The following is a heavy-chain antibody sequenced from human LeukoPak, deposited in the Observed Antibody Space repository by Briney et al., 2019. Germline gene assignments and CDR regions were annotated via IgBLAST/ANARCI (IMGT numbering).Heavy chain of an antibody. V-gene: IGHV4-61*08. CDR1: GGSISSGGYY. J-gene: IGHJ4*02. Sequence: PSETLSLTCTVSGGSISSGGYYWRWIRQHPGKGLEWIGYIYTSGSTNYNPSLKSRVTMSVDTSKNQFSLKLSSVTAGDTAVYYCARTYGGSIDYWGQGTLVTVSS. CDR2: IYTSGST. CDR3: ARTYGGSIDY. D-gene: IGHD4-23*01.